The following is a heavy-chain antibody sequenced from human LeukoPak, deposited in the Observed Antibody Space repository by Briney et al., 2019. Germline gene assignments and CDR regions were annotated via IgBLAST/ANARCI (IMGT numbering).Heavy chain of an antibody. CDR2: INPGDSDT. D-gene: IGHD6-6*01. CDR3: ARQSIAARRVGKGAFDI. CDR1: GYSFTSYW. V-gene: IGHV5-51*01. J-gene: IGHJ3*02. Sequence: GESLKISCKGSGYSFTSYWIGWVRQMPGKGLEWLGIINPGDSDTRYSPSFQGQVTISADKSISTAYLQWSSLKASDTAMYYCARQSIAARRVGKGAFDIWGQGTMVTVSS.